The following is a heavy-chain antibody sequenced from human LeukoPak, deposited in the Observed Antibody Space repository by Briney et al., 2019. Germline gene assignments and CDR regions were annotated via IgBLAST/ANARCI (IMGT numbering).Heavy chain of an antibody. J-gene: IGHJ4*02. CDR3: AKGPRASRIAAATEDY. V-gene: IGHV3-30*18. D-gene: IGHD6-13*01. CDR2: ISYDGSNK. Sequence: PGGSLRLSCAASGFTFSSYGMHWVRQAPGKGLEWVAVISYDGSNKYYADSVKGRFTISRDNSKNTLYLQLNSLRAEDTAVYYCAKGPRASRIAAATEDYWGQGTLVTVSS. CDR1: GFTFSSYG.